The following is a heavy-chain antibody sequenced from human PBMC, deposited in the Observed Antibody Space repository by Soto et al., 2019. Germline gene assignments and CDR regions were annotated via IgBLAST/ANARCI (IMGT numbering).Heavy chain of an antibody. J-gene: IGHJ5*02. Sequence: QVQLVQSGAEVKKPGSSVKVSCKASGGTFSSYAISWVRQAPGQGLEWMGGIIPIFGTANYAQKFQGRVTXTXDXFTSTAYMELSSLRYEDTDVYYGARDGPTVGVPFDPWGQGTLVTVSS. CDR3: ARDGPTVGVPFDP. V-gene: IGHV1-69*05. D-gene: IGHD4-17*01. CDR2: IIPIFGTA. CDR1: GGTFSSYA.